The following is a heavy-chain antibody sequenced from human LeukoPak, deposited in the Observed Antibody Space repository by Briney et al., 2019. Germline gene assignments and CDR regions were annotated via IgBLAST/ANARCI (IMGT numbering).Heavy chain of an antibody. V-gene: IGHV4-59*12. CDR1: GGSITNYY. D-gene: IGHD2-2*01. CDR3: ARRLGYCSSTSCFYYYYYMDV. J-gene: IGHJ6*03. Sequence: PSETLSLTCTVSGGSITNYYWSWIRQPPGKGLDWIGYIHYTGLTNYNPSLKSRVTISVDTSKNQFSLKLSSVTAADTAVYYCARRLGYCSSTSCFYYYYYMDVWGKGTTVTVSS. CDR2: IHYTGLT.